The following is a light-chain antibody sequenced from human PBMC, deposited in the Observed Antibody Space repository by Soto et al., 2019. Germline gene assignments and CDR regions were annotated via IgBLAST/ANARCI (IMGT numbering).Light chain of an antibody. CDR3: HQLKSYPFT. Sequence: IQLTQSPSSLPASVGDRVTITCRASQGISSYLAWYQQKPGKAPKLLIHSASTLQSGVPSRFSSSGSGTDFTLIICCLQPEDFGIYYCHQLKSYPFTFGPATKVDIK. CDR1: QGISSY. CDR2: SAS. J-gene: IGKJ3*01. V-gene: IGKV1-9*01.